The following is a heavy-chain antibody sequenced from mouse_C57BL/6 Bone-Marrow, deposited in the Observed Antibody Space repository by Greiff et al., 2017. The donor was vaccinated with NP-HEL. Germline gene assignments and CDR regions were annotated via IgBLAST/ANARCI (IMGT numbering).Heavy chain of an antibody. J-gene: IGHJ3*01. V-gene: IGHV1-18*01. CDR1: GYTFTDYN. Sequence: VQLKESGPELVKPGASVKIPCKASGYTFTDYNMDWVKQSHGKSLEWIGDINPNNGGTIYNQKFKGKATLTVDKSSSTAYMELRSLTSEDTAVYYCARWDYDSFAYWGQGTLVTVSA. D-gene: IGHD2-4*01. CDR2: INPNNGGT. CDR3: ARWDYDSFAY.